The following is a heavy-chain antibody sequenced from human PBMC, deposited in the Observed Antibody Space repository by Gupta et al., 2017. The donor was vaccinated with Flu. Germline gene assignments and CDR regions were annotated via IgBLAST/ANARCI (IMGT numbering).Heavy chain of an antibody. V-gene: IGHV3-30*18. J-gene: IGHJ4*02. CDR1: GFTFSDYG. CDR3: AKGGRHNWNYDGDY. Sequence: QVQLVQSGGGVVQPGTSLRLSCAASGFTFSDYGMHCVRQAPGTGLAWMAVMSDDGSNQWYADSVMGRFTISRDNSKNTLFLQMNSLRADDTAVYYCAKGGRHNWNYDGDYWGQGTLVTVSS. CDR2: MSDDGSNQ. D-gene: IGHD1-7*01.